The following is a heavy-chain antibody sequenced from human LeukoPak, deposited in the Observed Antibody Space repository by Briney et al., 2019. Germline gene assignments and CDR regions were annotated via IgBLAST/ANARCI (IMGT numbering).Heavy chain of an antibody. CDR3: AKPSPPYVPGFDY. D-gene: IGHD3-16*01. CDR2: ISGTGGST. CDR1: GFTFSSYG. Sequence: GGSLRLSCAASGFTFSSYGMSWVRQAPGKGLEWVSAISGTGGSTYYADSVKGRFTISRDNSKNTLYLQMNSMRAEDTAVYYCAKPSPPYVPGFDYWGQGTLVTVSS. V-gene: IGHV3-23*01. J-gene: IGHJ4*02.